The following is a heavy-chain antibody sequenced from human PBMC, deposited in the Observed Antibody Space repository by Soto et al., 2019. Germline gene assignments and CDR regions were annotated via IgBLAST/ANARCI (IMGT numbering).Heavy chain of an antibody. CDR1: GGTFSSYA. CDR2: IIPIFGTA. Sequence: SVKVSCKASGGTFSSYAISWVRQAPGQGLEWMGGIIPIFGTANYAQKFQGRVTITADESTSTAYMELSSLRSEDTAVYYCARRGYSYAPYYYYYGMDVWGQGTTVTVSS. CDR3: ARRGYSYAPYYYYYGMDV. V-gene: IGHV1-69*13. J-gene: IGHJ6*02. D-gene: IGHD5-18*01.